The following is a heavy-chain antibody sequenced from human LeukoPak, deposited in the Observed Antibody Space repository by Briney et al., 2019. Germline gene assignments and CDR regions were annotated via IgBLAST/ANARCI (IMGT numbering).Heavy chain of an antibody. V-gene: IGHV3-21*01. D-gene: IGHD5-12*01. Sequence: GGSLRLSCAASGFTFSSYNMNWVRQAPGKGLDWVSSISTSSSYIYYADSVKGRFTISRDNARKSLFLQMNSLRTEDTAVYYCANYDRGYSTYWGQGTLVTVSS. J-gene: IGHJ4*02. CDR2: ISTSSSYI. CDR1: GFTFSSYN. CDR3: ANYDRGYSTY.